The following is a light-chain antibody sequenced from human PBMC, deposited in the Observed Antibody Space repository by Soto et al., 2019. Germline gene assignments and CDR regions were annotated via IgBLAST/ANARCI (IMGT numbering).Light chain of an antibody. Sequence: EIVLTQSPGTQSLSPGERATLSCRASHTISSSYLAWYQQKPGQAPRLLMYGISRRATGIPDRFSGSGSGTDFTLTITRLAPEDFAVYYCQLYGSSSYTFGQGTKLEIK. V-gene: IGKV3-20*01. CDR2: GIS. CDR1: HTISSSY. CDR3: QLYGSSSYT. J-gene: IGKJ2*01.